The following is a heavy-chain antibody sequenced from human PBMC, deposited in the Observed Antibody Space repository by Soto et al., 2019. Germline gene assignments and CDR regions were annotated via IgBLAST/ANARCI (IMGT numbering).Heavy chain of an antibody. Sequence: SETLSLTCTVSGGSISSYYWNWIRQLPGKGLEWIGYIHYSGSTNYNPSLKSRVTISVDTSNNQFSLKLSSVTAADTAVYYCATGRFSAMIRGVIMFDPWGQGTLVTVSS. D-gene: IGHD3-10*01. CDR3: ATGRFSAMIRGVIMFDP. CDR1: GGSISSYY. J-gene: IGHJ5*02. V-gene: IGHV4-59*01. CDR2: IHYSGST.